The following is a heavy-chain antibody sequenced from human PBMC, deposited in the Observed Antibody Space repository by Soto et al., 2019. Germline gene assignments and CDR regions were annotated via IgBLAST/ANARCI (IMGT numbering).Heavy chain of an antibody. D-gene: IGHD3-3*01. V-gene: IGHV3-49*03. CDR2: IRSKAYGGTT. Sequence: GGSLRLSCTASGFTFGDYAMSWFRQAPGKGLEWVGFIRSKAYGGTTEYAASVKGRFTISRDDSKSIAYLQMNSLKTEDTAVYYCTTPRYFWSGYPAQTYYYYYGMDVWGQGTTVTVSS. J-gene: IGHJ6*02. CDR3: TTPRYFWSGYPAQTYYYYYGMDV. CDR1: GFTFGDYA.